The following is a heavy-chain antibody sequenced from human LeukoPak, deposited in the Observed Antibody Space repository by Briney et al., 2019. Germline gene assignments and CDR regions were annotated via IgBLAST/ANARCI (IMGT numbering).Heavy chain of an antibody. V-gene: IGHV4-59*08. J-gene: IGHJ5*02. CDR3: ARRDHNLNFFDP. CDR1: GVSISGYY. Sequence: SSETLSLTCSVYGVSISGYYWSWILQSPGKGLEWIGYIYYSGSSNYNPSLKSRLTISVDTSKNQFSLKMNSVTAADTAVYYCARRDHNLNFFDPWGHGTLVTVSS. CDR2: IYYSGSS. D-gene: IGHD1-1*01.